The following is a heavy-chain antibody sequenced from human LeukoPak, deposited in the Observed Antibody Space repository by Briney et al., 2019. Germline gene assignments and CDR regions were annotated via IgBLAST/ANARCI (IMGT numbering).Heavy chain of an antibody. CDR3: ARGRRGDY. CDR2: INHSGST. J-gene: IGHJ4*02. V-gene: IGHV4-34*01. CDR1: GGSFSGYY. Sequence: PSETLSLTCAVYGGSFSGYYWSWIRQPPGKGLEWIGEINHSGSTNYNPSLKSRVTISVDTSKNQFSLKLSSVTAADTAVHYCARGRRGDYWGQGTLVTVSS.